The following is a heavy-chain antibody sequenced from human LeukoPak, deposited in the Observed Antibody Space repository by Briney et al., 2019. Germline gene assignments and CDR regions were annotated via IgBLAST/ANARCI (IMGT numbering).Heavy chain of an antibody. J-gene: IGHJ6*02. CDR3: ARSGSYGSGNYHYYGVDV. CDR2: IWFDGSNR. CDR1: GFRFTSYA. V-gene: IGHV3-33*08. D-gene: IGHD5-18*01. Sequence: PGGSLRLSCSASGFRFTSYAMSWVRRAPGKGLEWVAVIWFDGSNRYYTDSVKGRFTISRDNSKNTLYLQMNSLRAEDTAVYYCARSGSYGSGNYHYYGVDVWGQGTTVTVSS.